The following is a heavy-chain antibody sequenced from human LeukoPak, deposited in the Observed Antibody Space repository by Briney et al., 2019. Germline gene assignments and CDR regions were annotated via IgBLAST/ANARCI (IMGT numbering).Heavy chain of an antibody. D-gene: IGHD2-2*01. V-gene: IGHV1-69*05. CDR2: IIPIFGTA. CDR3: ARGGGCSSTSCRPGFDI. CDR1: GGTFSSYA. J-gene: IGHJ3*02. Sequence: SVKVSCKASGGTFSSYAISWVRQAPGQGLEWMGGIIPIFGTANYAQKFQGRVTITTDESTSTAYMELSSLRSEDTAVYYCARGGGCSSTSCRPGFDIWGKGTMVTVSS.